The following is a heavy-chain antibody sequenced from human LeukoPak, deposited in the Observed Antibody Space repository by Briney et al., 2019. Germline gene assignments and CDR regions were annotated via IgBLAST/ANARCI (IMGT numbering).Heavy chain of an antibody. J-gene: IGHJ4*02. V-gene: IGHV3-23*01. CDR2: ISGSGGST. CDR1: GFTFSSYA. CDR3: ANTLPYYYDSSGYYPLDY. Sequence: GGSLRLSCAASGFTFSSYAMSWVRQAPGKGLEWVSAISGSGGSTYYADSVEGRFTISRDNSKNTLYLQMNSLRAEDTAVYYCANTLPYYYDSSGYYPLDYWGQGTLVTVSS. D-gene: IGHD3-22*01.